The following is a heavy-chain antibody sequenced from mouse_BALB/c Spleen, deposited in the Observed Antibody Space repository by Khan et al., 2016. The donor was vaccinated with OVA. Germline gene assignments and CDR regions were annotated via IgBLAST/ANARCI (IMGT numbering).Heavy chain of an antibody. Sequence: QIQLVQSGPELKKPGETVKISCKASGYTFTNYGMNWVKQSPGKVLKWMGWINTYTGEPTYADDFKGRFAFSLETSASTSYLQINNLKNADTATYVCARHPYLSYTLDYWGQGTSVSVSS. J-gene: IGHJ4*01. CDR1: GYTFTNYG. CDR3: ARHPYLSYTLDY. CDR2: INTYTGEP. V-gene: IGHV9-3-1*01. D-gene: IGHD2-10*01.